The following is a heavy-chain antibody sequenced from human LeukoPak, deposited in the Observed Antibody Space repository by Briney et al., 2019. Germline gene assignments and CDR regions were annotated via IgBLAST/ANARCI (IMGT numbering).Heavy chain of an antibody. J-gene: IGHJ4*02. CDR3: ARAADYSNSRDY. Sequence: PSETLSLTCTVSGYSISSGYYWGWIRQPPVKGLEWIGSIYHSGSTYYNPSLKSRVTISVDTSKNQFSLKLSSVTAADPAVYYCARAADYSNSRDYWGQGTLVTVSS. CDR2: IYHSGST. D-gene: IGHD4-11*01. CDR1: GYSISSGYY. V-gene: IGHV4-38-2*02.